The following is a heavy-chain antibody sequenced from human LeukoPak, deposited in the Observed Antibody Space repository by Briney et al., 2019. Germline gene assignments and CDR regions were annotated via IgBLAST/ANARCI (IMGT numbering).Heavy chain of an antibody. CDR3: ARRLTSGYSFYFDY. D-gene: IGHD3-22*01. V-gene: IGHV3-30*04. J-gene: IGHJ4*02. CDR1: GFTFSNYA. CDR2: ISYDGSNK. Sequence: PGGSLRLSCAASGFTFSNYAMHWVRQAPGKGLEWVAVISYDGSNKYYTDSVKGRFTISGDSSKNTLYLQMNSLRPEDTAVYYCARRLTSGYSFYFDYWGQGTLVTVSS.